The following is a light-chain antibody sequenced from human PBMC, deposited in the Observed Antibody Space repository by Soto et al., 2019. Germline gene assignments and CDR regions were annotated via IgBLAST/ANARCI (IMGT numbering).Light chain of an antibody. CDR3: SSYAGSFTWV. Sequence: QSALTQPPSASGFPGQSVTISCTGTSSDVGGYSHVSWFQQHPGKAPKLIIYEVTERPSGVPDRFSASKSGNTASLTVSGLPAGDEADYYCSSYAGSFTWVFGGGTK. V-gene: IGLV2-8*01. J-gene: IGLJ3*02. CDR1: SSDVGGYSH. CDR2: EVT.